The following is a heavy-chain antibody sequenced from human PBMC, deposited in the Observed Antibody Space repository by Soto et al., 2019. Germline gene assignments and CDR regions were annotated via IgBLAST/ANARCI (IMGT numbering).Heavy chain of an antibody. D-gene: IGHD3-3*01. J-gene: IGHJ6*02. CDR2: IYYSGST. CDR1: GGSISSGGYY. V-gene: IGHV4-31*03. CDR3: ARDRYYDFWRGYYYGTAV. Sequence: PSETLSLTCTVSGGSISSGGYYWSWIRQHPGKGLEWIGYIYYSGSTYYNPSLKSRVTISVDTSKNQFSLKLSSVTAADTAVYYCARDRYYDFWRGYYYGTAVWGPGTTVTVSS.